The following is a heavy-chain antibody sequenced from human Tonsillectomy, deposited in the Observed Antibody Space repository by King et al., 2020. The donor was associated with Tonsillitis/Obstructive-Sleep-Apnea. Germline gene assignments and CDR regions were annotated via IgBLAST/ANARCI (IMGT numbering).Heavy chain of an antibody. CDR2: ISGSGDST. V-gene: IGHV3-23*04. CDR3: ASTPYGSWTYYYFDY. D-gene: IGHD3-10*01. J-gene: IGHJ4*02. Sequence: VQLVESGGGLVQPGGSLRLSCEASGLTFSSNAMSWVRQAPGKGLEWVSGISGSGDSTYYADSVKGRFTISRDKSKNTLFLQMNSLRAEDTAVYYCASTPYGSWTYYYFDYWGQGTLVTVSS. CDR1: GLTFSSNA.